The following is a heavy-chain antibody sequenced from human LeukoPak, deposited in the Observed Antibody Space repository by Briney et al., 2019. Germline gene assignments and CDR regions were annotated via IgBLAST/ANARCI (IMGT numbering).Heavy chain of an antibody. D-gene: IGHD3-9*01. V-gene: IGHV1-2*02. J-gene: IGHJ4*02. CDR1: GYTFTGYY. Sequence: ASVKVSCKSSGYTFTGYYMHWVRQAPGQGLEWVGWINPNSGGTNYAQKFQGRVTMTEDTSTDTAYMELSSLRSEDTAVYYCYVLRYFDWLPNPGYWGQGTLVTVSS. CDR2: INPNSGGT. CDR3: YVLRYFDWLPNPGY.